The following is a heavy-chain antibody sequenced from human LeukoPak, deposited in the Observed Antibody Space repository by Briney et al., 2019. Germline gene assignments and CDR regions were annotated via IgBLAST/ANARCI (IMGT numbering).Heavy chain of an antibody. V-gene: IGHV3-74*01. D-gene: IGHD2-15*01. J-gene: IGHJ4*02. Sequence: GGSLRLSCAASGFSFSTNWMHWVRQAPGKGLESVALIYSDSSRTTYADSVKGRFTISRDNAKNTVYLQMSRLRVEDTAVYFCTKDAGYASDYWGQGILVPVSS. CDR3: TKDAGYASDY. CDR1: GFSFSTNW. CDR2: IYSDSSRT.